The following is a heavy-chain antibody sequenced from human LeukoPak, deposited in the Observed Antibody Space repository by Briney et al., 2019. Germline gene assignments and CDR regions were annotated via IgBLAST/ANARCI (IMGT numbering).Heavy chain of an antibody. CDR2: INPNSGGT. CDR1: GYTFTGYY. V-gene: IGHV1-2*06. CDR3: ARGGDLWSGSYVHFDY. Sequence: VASVKVSCKASGYTFTGYYIHWVRQAPGQGLEWMGRINPNSGGTNCPQKFQGRVSMTRDTSITTAYLELSRLTSDDTAVYYCARGGDLWSGSYVHFDYWGQGTLVTVSS. D-gene: IGHD3-3*01. J-gene: IGHJ4*02.